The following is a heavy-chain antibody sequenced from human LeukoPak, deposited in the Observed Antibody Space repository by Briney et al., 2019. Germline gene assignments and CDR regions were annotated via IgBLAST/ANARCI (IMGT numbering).Heavy chain of an antibody. CDR1: GGSISSYY. Sequence: SETLSLTCTVSGGSISSYYWSWIRQPPGKGLEWIGYIYYSGSTNYNPSLKSRVTISVDTSKIQFSLKLSSVTAADTAVYYCASSYSSGWRRFDYWGQGTLVTVSS. J-gene: IGHJ4*02. CDR2: IYYSGST. CDR3: ASSYSSGWRRFDY. V-gene: IGHV4-59*01. D-gene: IGHD6-19*01.